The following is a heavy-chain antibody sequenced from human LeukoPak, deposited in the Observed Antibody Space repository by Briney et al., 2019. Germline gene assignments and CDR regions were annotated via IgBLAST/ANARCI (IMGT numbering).Heavy chain of an antibody. J-gene: IGHJ4*02. V-gene: IGHV3-15*07. CDR2: IASKTDGGAT. CDR3: TTGIRGD. D-gene: IGHD3-10*01. Sequence: GGSLRLSCAASGFTFTNAWMNWVRQAPGEGLDWVGRIASKTDGGATDYAAPVKGRFTISRDDSKNTLNLQMNSLKTEDTAVYYCTTGIRGDWGQGTLVTVSS. CDR1: GFTFTNAW.